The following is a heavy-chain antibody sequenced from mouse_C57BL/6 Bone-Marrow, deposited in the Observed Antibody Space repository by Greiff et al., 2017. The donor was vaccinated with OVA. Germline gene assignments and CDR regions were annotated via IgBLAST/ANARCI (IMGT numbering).Heavy chain of an antibody. CDR2: ISDGGSYT. CDR3: ARDGYYYGSSNWYFDV. J-gene: IGHJ1*03. CDR1: GFTFSSYA. D-gene: IGHD1-1*01. Sequence: EVQGVESGGGLVKPGGSLKLSCAASGFTFSSYAMSWVRQTPEKRLEWVATISDGGSYTYYPDNVKGRFTISRDNAKNNLYLQMSHLKSEDTAMYYCARDGYYYGSSNWYFDVWGTGTTVTVSS. V-gene: IGHV5-4*01.